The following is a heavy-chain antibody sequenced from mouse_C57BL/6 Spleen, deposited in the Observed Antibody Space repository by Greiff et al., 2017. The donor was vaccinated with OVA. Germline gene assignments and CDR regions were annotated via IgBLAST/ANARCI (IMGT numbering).Heavy chain of an antibody. CDR2: ILPGSGST. V-gene: IGHV1-9*01. D-gene: IGHD1-1*01. CDR1: GYTFTGYW. CDR3: ARSGSSYEGY. Sequence: VQLQQSGAELTKPGASVKLSCKATGYTFTGYWIEWVKQRPGHGLEWIGEILPGSGSTNYHEKFKGKATFTADTSSNTAYMQLSSLTTEDSAIYYCARSGSSYEGYWGQGTTLTVSS. J-gene: IGHJ2*01.